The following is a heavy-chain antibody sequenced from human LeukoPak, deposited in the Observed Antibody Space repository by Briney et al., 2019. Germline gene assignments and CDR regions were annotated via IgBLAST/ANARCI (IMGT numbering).Heavy chain of an antibody. V-gene: IGHV1-18*01. J-gene: IGHJ4*02. CDR1: GYTFSSHG. CDR2: ISAYNGNT. Sequence: GASVKVSCKASGYTFSSHGYTWVRQAPGQGLEWMGWISAYNGNTDYAQKFQGRVTMTTDTSTSTAYMELRSLRSDDTAVYFCAGAYYHDTSSYQGFDFWGQGTLVIVSS. D-gene: IGHD3-22*01. CDR3: AGAYYHDTSSYQGFDF.